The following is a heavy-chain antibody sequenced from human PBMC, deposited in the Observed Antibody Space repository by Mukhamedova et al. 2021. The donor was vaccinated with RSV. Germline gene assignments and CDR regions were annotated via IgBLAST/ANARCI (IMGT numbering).Heavy chain of an antibody. J-gene: IGHJ6*03. D-gene: IGHD3-16*01. Sequence: ISRDNAKNSLYLQMNSLRAEDTAVYYCARERRKGGHYYMDVWGQGTTVTVSS. V-gene: IGHV3-11*06. CDR3: ARERRKGGHYYMDV.